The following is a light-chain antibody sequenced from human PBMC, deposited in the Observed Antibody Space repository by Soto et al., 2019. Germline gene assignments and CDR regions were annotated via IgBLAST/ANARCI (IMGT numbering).Light chain of an antibody. CDR2: GAS. CDR1: KIVNSN. J-gene: IGKJ5*01. V-gene: IGKV3-15*01. CDR3: QQCFNRSPIT. Sequence: EIVFTHSPATLSVSPGEKAPLSCRASKIVNSNLAWYQQKPGQAPRLLIYGASSRATGIPARFSGSGSGTEFTLTISRLEPDDFGVYYCQQCFNRSPITFGQGTRVEIK.